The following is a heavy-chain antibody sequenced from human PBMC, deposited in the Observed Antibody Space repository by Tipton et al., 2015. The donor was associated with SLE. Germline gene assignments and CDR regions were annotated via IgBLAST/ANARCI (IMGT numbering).Heavy chain of an antibody. D-gene: IGHD1-26*01. V-gene: IGHV4-38-2*02. CDR1: GYSISSGYY. CDR3: AREAGSWDYYYVDV. J-gene: IGHJ6*03. Sequence: TLSLTCAVSGYSISSGYYWGWVRQPPGKGLEWIGSIYHSGSTYYNASLKSRVTISVDTSKNQFSLKLTSVTAADTAVYYCAREAGSWDYYYVDVWGKGTTVTVSS. CDR2: IYHSGST.